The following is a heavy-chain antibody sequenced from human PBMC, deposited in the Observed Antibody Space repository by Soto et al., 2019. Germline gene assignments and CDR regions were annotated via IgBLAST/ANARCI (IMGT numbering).Heavy chain of an antibody. CDR2: IYYSGST. J-gene: IGHJ3*02. CDR3: ARDLGWELRGGPRGAFDI. Sequence: PSETLSLTCTVSGGSISSGGYYWSWIRQHPGKGLEWIGYIYYSGSTYYNPSLKSRVTISVDTSKNQFSLKLSSVTAADTAVYYCARDLGWELRGGPRGAFDIWGQGTMVTVSS. D-gene: IGHD1-26*01. V-gene: IGHV4-31*03. CDR1: GGSISSGGYY.